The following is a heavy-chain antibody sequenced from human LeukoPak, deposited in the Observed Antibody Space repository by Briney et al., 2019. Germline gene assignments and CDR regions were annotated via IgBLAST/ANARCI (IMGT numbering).Heavy chain of an antibody. CDR3: ARVADGYNYGAFDI. J-gene: IGHJ3*02. CDR1: GYTFTGYY. CDR2: INPNSGGT. Sequence: ASVKVSCKPSGYTFTGYYIHWVRQAPGQGLDWMGWINPNSGGTNYARRFQGRVTMTRDTSISTAYMELSSLRSDDTAVYYCARVADGYNYGAFDIWGQGTVVTVSS. D-gene: IGHD5-24*01. V-gene: IGHV1-2*02.